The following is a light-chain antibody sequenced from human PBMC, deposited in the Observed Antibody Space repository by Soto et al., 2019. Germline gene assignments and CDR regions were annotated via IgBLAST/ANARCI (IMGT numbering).Light chain of an antibody. V-gene: IGKV1-6*01. J-gene: IGKJ1*01. CDR2: AAS. CDR3: LQDYNFPRT. Sequence: IQMTQSPSSLSASVGDRVTITCRASQDIRNDLGWYQQKPGKAPKLLIYAASTLQSGVPSRFSGSGSGIHFPLTISSLQPEDFAPYYCLQDYNFPRTFGQGTKVEIK. CDR1: QDIRND.